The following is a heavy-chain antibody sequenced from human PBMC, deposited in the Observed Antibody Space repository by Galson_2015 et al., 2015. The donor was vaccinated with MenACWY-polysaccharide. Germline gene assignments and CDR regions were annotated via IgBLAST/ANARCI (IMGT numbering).Heavy chain of an antibody. V-gene: IGHV3-9*01. CDR1: GFTFDDYA. CDR3: AKVSRLYTDYYYYGMDV. Sequence: SLRLSCAASGFTFDDYAMHWVRQAPGKGLEWVAGISWNSGSIGYADSVKGRFTISRDSAKNSLHLQMNSLRPEDTALYYYAKVSRLYTDYYYYGMDVWGQGTTVTVSS. D-gene: IGHD2-2*02. CDR2: ISWNSGSI. J-gene: IGHJ6*02.